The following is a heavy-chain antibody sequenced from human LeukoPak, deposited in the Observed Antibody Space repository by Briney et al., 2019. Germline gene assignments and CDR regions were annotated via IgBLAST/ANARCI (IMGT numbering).Heavy chain of an antibody. J-gene: IGHJ4*02. CDR1: GFAFNAYA. CDR2: ISYDGSNK. V-gene: IGHV3-30*04. D-gene: IGHD1-26*01. Sequence: GGSLRLSCAASGFAFNAYAMHWVRQAPGKGLVWVAVISYDGSNKYYADSVKGRFTISRDDSSNTLYLQMNSLRADDTAVYYCARDASLSSTAVTRGSFFDYWGPGNLVTVSS. CDR3: ARDASLSSTAVTRGSFFDY.